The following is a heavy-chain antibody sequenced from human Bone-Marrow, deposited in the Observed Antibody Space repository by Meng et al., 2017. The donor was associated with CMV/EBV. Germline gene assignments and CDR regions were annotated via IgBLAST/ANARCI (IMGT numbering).Heavy chain of an antibody. J-gene: IGHJ6*02. CDR2: IYSDTNT. CDR1: GFTFSNAW. V-gene: IGHV3-53*01. Sequence: GGSLRLSCAASGFTFSNAWMSWVRQAPGKGLEWVSVIYSDTNTYYADSVKGRFIISSDNSKNTLYLQMNSLRAEDTAVYCCARGKVGAQYGPYYYGMDVWGQGTTVTVSS. D-gene: IGHD1-26*01. CDR3: ARGKVGAQYGPYYYGMDV.